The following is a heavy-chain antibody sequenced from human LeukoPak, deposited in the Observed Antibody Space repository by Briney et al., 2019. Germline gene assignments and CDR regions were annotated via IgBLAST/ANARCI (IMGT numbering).Heavy chain of an antibody. D-gene: IGHD2-2*01. CDR1: GFTFSNYT. V-gene: IGHV3-23*01. J-gene: IGHJ5*02. CDR2: TNGSGGST. Sequence: PGGSLRLSCAASGFTFSNYTMSCLRQAPGKVLEWVSATNGSGGSTYYADADSVKGRFTISRDNCKNTLYLQMNRLRAEDTAVYYCAKDPIKCSSTSCYREAVSNWFDPWGQGTLVTVSS. CDR3: AKDPIKCSSTSCYREAVSNWFDP.